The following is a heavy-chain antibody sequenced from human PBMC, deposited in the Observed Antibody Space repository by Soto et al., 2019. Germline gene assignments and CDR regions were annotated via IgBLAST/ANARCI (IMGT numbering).Heavy chain of an antibody. V-gene: IGHV4-39*01. CDR2: IFYLGSS. Sequence: SQTMSLTCPLSAHSIISSDFYWGWVRQPPGKGLEWIGSIFYLGSSYYNPSLKSRVTMSVDTSKNQFSLRLRSVTAADTALYFCARHSLALRKNNWFDPWGQGIMVTVS. D-gene: IGHD3-3*02. CDR1: AHSIISSDFY. J-gene: IGHJ5*02. CDR3: ARHSLALRKNNWFDP.